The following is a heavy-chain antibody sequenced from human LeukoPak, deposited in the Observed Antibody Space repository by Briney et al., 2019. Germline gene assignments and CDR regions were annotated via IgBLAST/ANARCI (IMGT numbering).Heavy chain of an antibody. J-gene: IGHJ6*03. V-gene: IGHV4-59*01. CDR1: GGFISSYY. CDR2: IYYSGST. Sequence: PSETLSLTCTVSGGFISSYYWSWIRQPPGKGLEWIGYIYYSGSTNYNPSLKSRVTISVDTSKNQFSLKLSSVTAADTAMYYCARQGGYDYGTFKNYHYYYMDVWGKGTTVTISS. CDR3: ARQGGYDYGTFKNYHYYYMDV. D-gene: IGHD5-12*01.